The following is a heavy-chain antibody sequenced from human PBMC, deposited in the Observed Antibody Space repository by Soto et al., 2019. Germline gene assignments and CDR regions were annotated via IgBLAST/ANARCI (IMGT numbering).Heavy chain of an antibody. D-gene: IGHD2-21*02. CDR3: ASTFLVTKGTPFYYGMDV. Sequence: SETLSLTCTVSGGSISSYYWSWIRQPAGKGLEWIGRIYTSGSTNYNPSLKSRVTMSVDTSKNQFSLKLSSVTAADTAVYYCASTFLVTKGTPFYYGMDVWGQGTRVTVSS. J-gene: IGHJ6*02. CDR2: IYTSGST. V-gene: IGHV4-4*07. CDR1: GGSISSYY.